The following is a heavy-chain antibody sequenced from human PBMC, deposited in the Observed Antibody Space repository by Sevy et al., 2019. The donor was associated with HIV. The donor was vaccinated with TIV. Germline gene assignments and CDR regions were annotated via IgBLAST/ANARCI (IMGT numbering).Heavy chain of an antibody. CDR1: GYTFTDEY. CDR3: ARDAGGGTTNSGLDV. CDR2: IFPNSGVT. V-gene: IGHV1-2*06. D-gene: IGHD1-7*01. J-gene: IGHJ6*02. Sequence: ASVKVSCKASGYTFTDEYLHWVRQAPGQGLEWIGQIFPNSGVTKSAQRFRGRVTMTRDTSISTAYMELSGLRSDDTAVYYCARDAGGGTTNSGLDVWGQGTTVTVSS.